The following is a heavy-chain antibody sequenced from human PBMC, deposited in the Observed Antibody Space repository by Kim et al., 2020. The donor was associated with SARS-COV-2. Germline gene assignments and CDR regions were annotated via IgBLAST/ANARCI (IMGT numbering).Heavy chain of an antibody. D-gene: IGHD6-19*01. CDR2: ISYDGSNK. Sequence: GGSLRLSCAASGFTFSSYGMHWVRQAPGKGLEWVAVISYDGSNKYYADSVKGRFTISRDNSKNTLYLQMNSLRAEDTAVYYCRGSGWGTSSFDYWGQGTLVTVSS. J-gene: IGHJ4*02. V-gene: IGHV3-30*03. CDR1: GFTFSSYG. CDR3: RGSGWGTSSFDY.